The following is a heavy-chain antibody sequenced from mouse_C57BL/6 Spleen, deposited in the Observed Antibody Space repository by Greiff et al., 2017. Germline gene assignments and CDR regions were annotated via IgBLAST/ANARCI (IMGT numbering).Heavy chain of an antibody. CDR2: INPSTGGT. D-gene: IGHD1-1*01. CDR3: AITTVVATEDY. V-gene: IGHV1-42*01. J-gene: IGHJ2*01. CDR1: GYSFTGYY. Sequence: VKLMESGPELVKPGASVKISCKASGYSFTGYYMNWVKQSPEKSLEWIGEINPSTGGTTYNQKFKAKATLTVDKSSSTAYMQLKSLTSEDSAVYYCAITTVVATEDYWGQGTTLTVSS.